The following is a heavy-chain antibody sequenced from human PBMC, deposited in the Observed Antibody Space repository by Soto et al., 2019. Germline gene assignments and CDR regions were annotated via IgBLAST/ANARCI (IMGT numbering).Heavy chain of an antibody. Sequence: EVQLVESGGGLVQPGGSLRLSCAASGFTFSNAWMNWVRQAPGKGLEWIGRIKKRADGGTADHATPVKGRFTISRDDSKNTLYLQMNSLKTEDTAVYYCTLHIVVVTAIYNYFVYWGQGTLVTVSS. CDR2: IKKRADGGTA. CDR1: GFTFSNAW. J-gene: IGHJ4*02. V-gene: IGHV3-15*01. D-gene: IGHD2-21*02. CDR3: TLHIVVVTAIYNYFVY.